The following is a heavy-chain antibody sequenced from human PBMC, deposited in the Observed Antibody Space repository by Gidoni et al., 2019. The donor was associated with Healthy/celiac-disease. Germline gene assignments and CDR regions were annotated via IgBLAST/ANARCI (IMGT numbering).Heavy chain of an antibody. CDR1: GYTFTSYY. V-gene: IGHV1-46*03. CDR2: INPSGGST. Sequence: QVQLVQSGAEVKKPGASVKVSCKASGYTFTSYYMHWVRQAPGQGLEWMGIINPSGGSTSYAQKFQGRVTMTRDTSTSTVYMELSSLRSEDTAVYYCTRGTSRSPVESLAAGPNFDYWGQGTLVTVSS. CDR3: TRGTSRSPVESLAAGPNFDY. J-gene: IGHJ4*02. D-gene: IGHD1-1*01.